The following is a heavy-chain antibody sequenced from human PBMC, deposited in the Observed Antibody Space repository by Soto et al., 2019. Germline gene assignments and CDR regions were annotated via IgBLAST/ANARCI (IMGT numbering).Heavy chain of an antibody. CDR3: ARDRATYYYDSSGSAAFDI. CDR1: GFTFSSYA. V-gene: IGHV3-30-3*01. CDR2: ISYDGSNK. Sequence: GGSLRLSCAASGFTFSSYAMHWVRQAPGKGLEWVAVISYDGSNKYYADSVKGRFTISRDNSKNTLYLQMNSLRAEDTAVYYCARDRATYYYDSSGSAAFDIWGQGTMVTVSS. D-gene: IGHD3-22*01. J-gene: IGHJ3*02.